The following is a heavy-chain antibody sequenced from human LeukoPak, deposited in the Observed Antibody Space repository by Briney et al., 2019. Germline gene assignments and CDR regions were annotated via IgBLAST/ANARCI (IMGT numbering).Heavy chain of an antibody. CDR3: AKDYGIQLWSQYYFDY. Sequence: HPGGSLRLSCAASGFTFSSYGMSWVRQAPGKGLEWVSAISGSGGSTYYADSVKGRFTISRDNSKNTLYLQMNSLRAEDTAVYYCAKDYGIQLWSQYYFDYWGQGTLVTVSS. D-gene: IGHD5-18*01. CDR2: ISGSGGST. J-gene: IGHJ4*02. CDR1: GFTFSSYG. V-gene: IGHV3-23*01.